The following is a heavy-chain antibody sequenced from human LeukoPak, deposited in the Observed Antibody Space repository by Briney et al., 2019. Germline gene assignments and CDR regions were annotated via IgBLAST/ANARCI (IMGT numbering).Heavy chain of an antibody. J-gene: IGHJ3*02. V-gene: IGHV3-48*04. CDR2: INSVGGTT. CDR3: ARSIMYGDHGEDI. CDR1: GFTFNSYS. Sequence: GGSLRLSCEASGFTFNSYSFNWVRQAPGKGLKWISYINSVGGTTFYADSVKGRFTISRDNAKNTLYLQMDSLRAEDAAIYYCARSIMYGDHGEDIWGQGTVVAVSS. D-gene: IGHD4-17*01.